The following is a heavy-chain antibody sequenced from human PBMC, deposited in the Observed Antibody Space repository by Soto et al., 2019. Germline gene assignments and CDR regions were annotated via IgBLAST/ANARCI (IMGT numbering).Heavy chain of an antibody. D-gene: IGHD3-10*01. CDR1: GFIFSNFG. V-gene: IGHV3-30*18. CDR2: ISYDGNNK. Sequence: QVHLVESGGGVVQPGGSLRLSCAASGFIFSNFGMHWVRQGPGKGLEWVAMISYDGNNKYSEDSVKGRFTTSRDKSKKTLYLHMTSLRPEDTAVYYWANDREEYYYGIDVWGQGTTVTVSS. CDR3: ANDREEYYYGIDV. J-gene: IGHJ6*02.